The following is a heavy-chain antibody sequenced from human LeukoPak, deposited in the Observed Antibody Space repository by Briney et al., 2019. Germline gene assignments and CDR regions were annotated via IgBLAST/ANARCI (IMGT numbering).Heavy chain of an antibody. V-gene: IGHV5-51*01. D-gene: IGHD1-1*01. CDR2: IHPGDSNT. J-gene: IGHJ5*02. CDR1: GYSFTNYW. Sequence: GESLKISCKGSGYSFTNYWIGWVRQMPGKGLEWMGIIHPGDSNTRYSPSFQGQVTISADKSINTAYLQWSSLKASDTAMYYCARRTQNFFDPWGQGTLVTVSS. CDR3: ARRTQNFFDP.